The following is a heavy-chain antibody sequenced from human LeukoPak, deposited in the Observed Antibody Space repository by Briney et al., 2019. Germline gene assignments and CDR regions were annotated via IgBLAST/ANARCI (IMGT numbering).Heavy chain of an antibody. V-gene: IGHV3-23*01. CDR1: GFTFNTYA. CDR2: ISGSGSNA. D-gene: IGHD5-18*01. J-gene: IGHJ4*02. Sequence: GGSLRLSCAASGFTFNTYAMTWVRQAPGMGLEWVSGISGSGSNAYYADSVKGRFTISRDNSKNTLYLQMNSLRAEDTAVYYCAKDLQRWIQLPDYWGQGTLVTASS. CDR3: AKDLQRWIQLPDY.